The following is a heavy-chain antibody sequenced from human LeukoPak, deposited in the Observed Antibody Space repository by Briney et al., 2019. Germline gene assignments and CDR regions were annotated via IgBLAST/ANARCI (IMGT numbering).Heavy chain of an antibody. CDR1: GGSISSYY. V-gene: IGHV4-59*08. CDR3: ARLNWNDRGFDY. D-gene: IGHD1-20*01. CDR2: IYYSGST. Sequence: SETLSLTCTVSGGSISSYYWSWIRQPPGKGLEWIGHIYYSGSTNYNPSLKSRVTISVDTSKNQFSLKLISVTAADTAVYYCARLNWNDRGFDYWGQGTLVTVSS. J-gene: IGHJ4*02.